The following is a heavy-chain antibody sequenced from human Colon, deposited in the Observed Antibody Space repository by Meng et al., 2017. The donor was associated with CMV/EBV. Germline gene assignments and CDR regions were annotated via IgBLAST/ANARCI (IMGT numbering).Heavy chain of an antibody. CDR3: ARDHYDFWSGYSRGGMDV. CDR2: INPSGGGT. CDR1: GYTFRDYF. Sequence: ASVKVSCKASGYTFRDYFIHWVRQAPGQGLEWMGIINPSGGGTSYAQKFQGRVTMTRDTSTSTVYMELSSLRSEDTAVYYCARDHYDFWSGYSRGGMDVWGQGTTVTVSS. J-gene: IGHJ6*02. D-gene: IGHD3-3*01. V-gene: IGHV1-46*01.